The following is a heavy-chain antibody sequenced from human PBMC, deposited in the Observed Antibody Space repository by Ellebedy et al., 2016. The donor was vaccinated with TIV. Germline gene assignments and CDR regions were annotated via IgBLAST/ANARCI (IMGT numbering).Heavy chain of an antibody. V-gene: IGHV3-23*01. J-gene: IGHJ4*02. CDR2: ISGSGGST. D-gene: IGHD6-19*01. CDR3: ASKAGGWYGGFDY. Sequence: GESLKISCAASGFTFSSYSMNWVRQAPGKGLEWVSAISGSGGSTYYADSVKGRFTISRDNSKNTLYLQMNSLRAEDTAVYYCASKAGGWYGGFDYWGQGTLVTVSS. CDR1: GFTFSSYS.